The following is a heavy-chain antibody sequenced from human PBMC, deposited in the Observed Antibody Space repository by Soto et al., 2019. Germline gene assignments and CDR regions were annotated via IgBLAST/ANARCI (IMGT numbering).Heavy chain of an antibody. CDR1: GFTFRNAG. D-gene: IGHD3-3*01. CDR2: IKSKTDGGTT. CDR3: TMTYYDFWSGSQGDYYGMDV. J-gene: IGHJ6*02. Sequence: PGGSLGLSCAASGFTFRNAGMNWVRQAPGKGLEWVGRIKSKTDGGTTDYAAPVKGRFTISRDDSKNTLYLQMNSLKTEDTAVYYCTMTYYDFWSGSQGDYYGMDVWGQGTTVTVSS. V-gene: IGHV3-15*07.